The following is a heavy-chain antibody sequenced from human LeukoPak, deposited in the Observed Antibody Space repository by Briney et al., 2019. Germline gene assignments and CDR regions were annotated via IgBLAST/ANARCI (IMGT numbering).Heavy chain of an antibody. Sequence: PGGSLRLSCAASGFTFSSYSMNWVRQAPGKGLEWVSSISSSSSYIYYADSVKGRFTISRDNAKNSLYLQMNSLRAEDTAVYYCARGQGYCSGGSCYHEYYFDYWGQGTLVTASS. CDR1: GFTFSSYS. J-gene: IGHJ4*02. D-gene: IGHD2-15*01. CDR3: ARGQGYCSGGSCYHEYYFDY. CDR2: ISSSSSYI. V-gene: IGHV3-21*01.